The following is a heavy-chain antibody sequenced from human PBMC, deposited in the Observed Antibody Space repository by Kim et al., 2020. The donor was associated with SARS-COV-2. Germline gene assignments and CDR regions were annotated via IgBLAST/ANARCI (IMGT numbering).Heavy chain of an antibody. CDR3: ARAIGPLTIVVAFYI. CDR1: GFTFSSYA. D-gene: IGHD2-21*01. J-gene: IGHJ3*02. Sequence: GGSLRLSCAASGFTFSSYAMHWVRQAPGKGLEYVSAISSNGGSTYYANSVKGRFTISRDNSKNTLYLQMCSPSAEDLAVYYCARAIGPLTIVVAFYIWG. V-gene: IGHV3-64*01. CDR2: ISSNGGST.